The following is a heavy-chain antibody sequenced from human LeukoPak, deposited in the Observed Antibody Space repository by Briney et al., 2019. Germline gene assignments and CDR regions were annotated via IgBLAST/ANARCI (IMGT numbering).Heavy chain of an antibody. J-gene: IGHJ3*02. CDR3: ANTAIWQGSAFDI. D-gene: IGHD2-21*01. V-gene: IGHV3-23*01. Sequence: GGSLRLSCAASGFTFSSYAMSWVRKAPGKGLEWVSAISGSGGSTYYADSVKGRFTISRDNSKNTLYLQMNSLRAEDTAVYYCANTAIWQGSAFDIWGQGTMVTVSS. CDR1: GFTFSSYA. CDR2: ISGSGGST.